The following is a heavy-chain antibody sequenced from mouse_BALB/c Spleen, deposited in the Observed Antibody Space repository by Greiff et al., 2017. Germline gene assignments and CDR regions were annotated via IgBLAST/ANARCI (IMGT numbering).Heavy chain of an antibody. J-gene: IGHJ2*01. CDR3: ASNYRYDGGFDY. CDR1: GDSITSGY. V-gene: IGHV3-8*02. Sequence: EVQLKQSGPSLVKPSQTLSLTCSVTGDSITSGYWNWIRKFPGNKLEYMGYISYSGSTYYNPSLKSRISITRDTSKNQYYLQLNSVTTEDTATYYCASNYRYDGGFDYWGQGTTLTVSS. D-gene: IGHD2-14*01. CDR2: ISYSGST.